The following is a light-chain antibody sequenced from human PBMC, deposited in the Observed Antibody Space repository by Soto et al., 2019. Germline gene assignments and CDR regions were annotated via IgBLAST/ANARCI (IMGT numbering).Light chain of an antibody. CDR2: DTS. CDR1: QSVRNF. J-gene: IGKJ2*01. Sequence: DIQMTQSPSSLSASVGDRVTISCQASQSVRNFLNWYQQKPGKAPRLLIFDTSNLETGVPSRFRGSGSGTDFTLSITNLQPEDVATYFCQQYDDLPTFGQGTKVDI. CDR3: QQYDDLPT. V-gene: IGKV1-33*01.